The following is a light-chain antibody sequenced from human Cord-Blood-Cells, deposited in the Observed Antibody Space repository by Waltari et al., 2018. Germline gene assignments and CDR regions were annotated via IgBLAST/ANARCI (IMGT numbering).Light chain of an antibody. J-gene: IGKJ1*01. V-gene: IGKV1-39*01. Sequence: DIQMTQSPSSLSASVGDRVTITCRTSQSVSSYLNWYQQKPGKDPKLLIYAASSLQSGVPARCRGSEAGTDGAHTSSSLQREDFGTYCCRQSYSTPPTFGQGTNVESK. CDR3: RQSYSTPPT. CDR2: AAS. CDR1: QSVSSY.